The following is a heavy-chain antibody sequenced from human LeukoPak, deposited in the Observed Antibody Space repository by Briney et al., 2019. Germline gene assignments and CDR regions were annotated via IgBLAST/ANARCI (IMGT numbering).Heavy chain of an antibody. J-gene: IGHJ3*02. CDR3: AHRPTNIYYYDSSGYYSVDAFDI. V-gene: IGHV2-5*01. CDR1: GFSLSTSGVG. CDR2: IYWNDDK. D-gene: IGHD3-22*01. Sequence: SGPTLVNPTQTLTLTCTFSGFSLSTSGVGVGWIRQPPGEALEWLALIYWNDDKRYSPSLKSRLTITKDTSKNQVVLTMTNMDPVDTATYYCAHRPTNIYYYDSSGYYSVDAFDIWGQGTMVTVSS.